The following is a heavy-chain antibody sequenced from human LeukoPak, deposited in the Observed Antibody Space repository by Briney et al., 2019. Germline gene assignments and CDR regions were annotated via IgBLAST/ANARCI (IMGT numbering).Heavy chain of an antibody. J-gene: IGHJ6*03. CDR2: IKQDGSEK. Sequence: GGSLRLSCAASAFTFSSYWMSWVRQAPGKGLEWVANIKQDGSEKYYVDSVKGRFTISRDNAKNSLYLQMDSLRAEDTAVYYCAREKRFGGVSVLRGYYYMDVWGKGTTVTVSS. CDR1: AFTFSSYW. V-gene: IGHV3-7*01. D-gene: IGHD3-16*02. CDR3: AREKRFGGVSVLRGYYYMDV.